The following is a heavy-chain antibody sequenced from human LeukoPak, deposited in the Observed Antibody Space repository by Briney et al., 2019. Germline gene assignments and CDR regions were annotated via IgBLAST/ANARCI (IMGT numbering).Heavy chain of an antibody. Sequence: PSETLFLTCAVYGGSFSGYYWSWIRQPPGKGLEWVGEINHSGSTNYNPSLKSRVTISVDTSKNQFSLKLSSVTAADTAVYYCARTYYDILTGYYTLYYYYYMDVWGKGTTVTISS. CDR2: INHSGST. J-gene: IGHJ6*03. D-gene: IGHD3-9*01. CDR3: ARTYYDILTGYYTLYYYYYMDV. V-gene: IGHV4-34*01. CDR1: GGSFSGYY.